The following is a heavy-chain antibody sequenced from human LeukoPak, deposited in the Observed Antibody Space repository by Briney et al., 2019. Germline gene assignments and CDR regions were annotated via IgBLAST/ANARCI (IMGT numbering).Heavy chain of an antibody. Sequence: SETLSLTCTVSGYSISSGYYWGWIRQPPGKGLEWIGSIYHSGSTYYNPSLKSRVTISVDTSKNQFSLKLSSVTAADTAVYYCAVAGATVTNIFDYWGQRTLVTVSS. D-gene: IGHD4-17*01. CDR1: GYSISSGYY. CDR3: AVAGATVTNIFDY. J-gene: IGHJ4*02. V-gene: IGHV4-38-2*02. CDR2: IYHSGST.